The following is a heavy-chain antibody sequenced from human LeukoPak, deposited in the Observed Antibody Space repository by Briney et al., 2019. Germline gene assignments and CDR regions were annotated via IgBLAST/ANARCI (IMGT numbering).Heavy chain of an antibody. D-gene: IGHD5-12*01. CDR3: ARIVATIPNWFDP. CDR1: GFTFSSYS. CDR2: ISSSSSTI. Sequence: PGGSLRLSCAASGFTFSSYSMNWVRQAPGKGLEWVSYISSSSSTIYYADSVKGRFTISRDNAKNSLYLQMNSLRAEDTAVYYCARIVATIPNWFDPWGQGTLVTVSS. J-gene: IGHJ5*02. V-gene: IGHV3-48*01.